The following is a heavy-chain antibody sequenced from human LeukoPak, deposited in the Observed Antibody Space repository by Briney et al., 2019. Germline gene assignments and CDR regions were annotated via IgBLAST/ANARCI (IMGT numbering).Heavy chain of an antibody. CDR2: ISSSSSYI. V-gene: IGHV3-21*01. CDR3: ARGPSGWGSLDY. CDR1: GFTFSSYS. D-gene: IGHD7-27*01. Sequence: PGGSLRLSCAASGFTFSSYSMNWVRQAPGKGLEWVSSISSSSSYIYYADSVKGRFTISRDNAKNSLYLQMSSLRAEDTAVYYCARGPSGWGSLDYWGQGTLVTVSS. J-gene: IGHJ4*02.